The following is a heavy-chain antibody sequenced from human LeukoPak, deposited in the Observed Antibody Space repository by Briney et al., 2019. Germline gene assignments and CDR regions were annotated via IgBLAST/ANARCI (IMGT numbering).Heavy chain of an antibody. CDR1: GFTFDDYA. CDR2: ISWNSGSI. D-gene: IGHD1-26*01. CDR3: AKDYTHNMGANLHY. V-gene: IGHV3-9*01. J-gene: IGHJ4*02. Sequence: GGSLRLSCAASGFTFDDYAMHWVRQAPGKGLEWVSGISWNSGSIGYADSVKGRFTISRDNAKNSLYLQMNSLRAEDTALYYCAKDYTHNMGANLHYWGQGTLVTVSS.